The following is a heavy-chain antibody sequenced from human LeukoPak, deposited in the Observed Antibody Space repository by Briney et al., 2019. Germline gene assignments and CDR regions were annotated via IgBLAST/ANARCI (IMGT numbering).Heavy chain of an antibody. J-gene: IGHJ4*02. CDR1: GFTFSSYW. CDR2: IKQDGSEK. D-gene: IGHD4-17*01. V-gene: IGHV3-7*01. CDR3: ARELLSGDYVG. Sequence: PGGSLRLSCAASGFTFSSYWMSWVRQAPGKGLEWVANIKQDGSEKYYVDSVKGRFTISRDNAKNSLYLQMNSLRAEDTAVYYWARELLSGDYVGWGRGTLVTVSS.